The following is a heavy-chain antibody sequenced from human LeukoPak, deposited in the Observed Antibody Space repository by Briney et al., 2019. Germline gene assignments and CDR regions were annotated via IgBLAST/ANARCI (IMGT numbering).Heavy chain of an antibody. J-gene: IGHJ4*02. D-gene: IGHD3-22*01. CDR2: IYPGDSDT. CDR1: GYSFTSYW. Sequence: GESLKISCKGSGYSFTSYWIAWVRQMPGEGLEWMGIIYPGDSDTRYSPSFQGQVTISADKSISTAYLQWSSLKASDTAMYYCASLYDYDSSGRSFDYWGQGTLVTVSS. V-gene: IGHV5-51*01. CDR3: ASLYDYDSSGRSFDY.